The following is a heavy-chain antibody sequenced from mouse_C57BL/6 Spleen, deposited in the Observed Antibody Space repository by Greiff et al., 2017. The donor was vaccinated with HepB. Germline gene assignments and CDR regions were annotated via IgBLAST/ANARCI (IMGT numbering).Heavy chain of an antibody. CDR2: IHPNSGST. Sequence: VQLQQPGAELVKPGASVKLSCKASGYTFTSYWMHWVKQRPGQGLEWIGMIHPNSGSTNYNEKFKSKATLTVDKSSSTAYMQLSSLTSEDSAVYYCARAETGVYYFDYWGQGTTLTVSS. D-gene: IGHD4-1*01. V-gene: IGHV1-64*01. J-gene: IGHJ2*01. CDR1: GYTFTSYW. CDR3: ARAETGVYYFDY.